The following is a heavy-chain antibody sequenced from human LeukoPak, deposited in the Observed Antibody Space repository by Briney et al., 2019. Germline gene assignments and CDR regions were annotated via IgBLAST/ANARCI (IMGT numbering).Heavy chain of an antibody. Sequence: ASVMISCKASGYTCTGYNMHWVRQAPGQGLEWMGWINPNSGGTNYAQKFQGRVTMTRDTSISTAYMELSRLRSDDTAVYYCARSVVIGTPNFDYWGQGTLVTVSS. J-gene: IGHJ4*02. D-gene: IGHD3-22*01. CDR1: GYTCTGYN. CDR2: INPNSGGT. V-gene: IGHV1-2*02. CDR3: ARSVVIGTPNFDY.